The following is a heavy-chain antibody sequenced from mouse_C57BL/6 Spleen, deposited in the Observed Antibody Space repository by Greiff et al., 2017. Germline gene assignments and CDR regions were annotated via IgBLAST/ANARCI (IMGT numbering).Heavy chain of an antibody. CDR2: ISSGSSTI. D-gene: IGHD2-1*01. CDR1: GFTFSDYG. V-gene: IGHV5-17*01. CDR3: ARNGNYASYYGMDY. J-gene: IGHJ4*01. Sequence: EVQLVESGGGLVKPGGSLKLSCAASGFTFSDYGMHWVRQAPEKGLEWVAYISSGSSTIYYADTVKGRFTISRDNAKNTLFLQMTSLRSEDTAMYYCARNGNYASYYGMDYWGQGNSVTVSS.